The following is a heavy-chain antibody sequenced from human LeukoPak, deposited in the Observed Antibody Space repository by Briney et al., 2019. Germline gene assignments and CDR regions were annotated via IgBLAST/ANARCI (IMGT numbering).Heavy chain of an antibody. V-gene: IGHV4-61*08. CDR2: IYYSGST. D-gene: IGHD6-19*01. CDR1: GGSISSGGYY. CDR3: ARSSGWYFDY. J-gene: IGHJ4*02. Sequence: SETLSLTCTVSGGSISSGGYYWSWIRQHPGKGLEWIGYIYYSGSTNYNPSLKSRVTISVDTSKNQFSLKLSSVTAADTAVYYCARSSGWYFDYWGQGTLVTVSS.